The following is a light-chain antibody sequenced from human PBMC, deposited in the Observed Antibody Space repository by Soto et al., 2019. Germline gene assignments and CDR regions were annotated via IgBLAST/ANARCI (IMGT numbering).Light chain of an antibody. CDR1: QSVSSK. V-gene: IGKV3-15*01. CDR2: GAS. CDR3: QQYNNWPGT. Sequence: EIVLTQSPGTLSVSPGERATLSCRASQSVSSKLAWYQQKPGQAPRLLFYGASTGATGIPARVSGIGSETEFTLSISSLQSEDFAVYYCQQYNNWPGTFGQGTKVEIK. J-gene: IGKJ1*01.